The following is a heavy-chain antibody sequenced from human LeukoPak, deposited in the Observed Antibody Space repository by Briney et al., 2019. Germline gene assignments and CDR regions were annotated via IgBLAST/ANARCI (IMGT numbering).Heavy chain of an antibody. V-gene: IGHV1-69*13. Sequence: ASVKVSCKASGYTFTSYGISWVRQAPGQGLEWMGGIIPIFGTANYAQKFQGRVTITADESTSTAYMELSSLRSEDTAVYYCARDYGDLGGGFDYWGQGTLVTVSS. CDR2: IIPIFGTA. J-gene: IGHJ4*02. CDR1: GYTFTSYG. CDR3: ARDYGDLGGGFDY. D-gene: IGHD4-17*01.